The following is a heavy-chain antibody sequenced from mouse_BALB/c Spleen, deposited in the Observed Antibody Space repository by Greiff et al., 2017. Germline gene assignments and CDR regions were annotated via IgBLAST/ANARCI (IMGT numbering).Heavy chain of an antibody. CDR2: INPSNGRT. CDR1: GYTFTSYW. V-gene: IGHV1S81*02. J-gene: IGHJ2*01. CDR3: ARRGYCSSYDY. D-gene: IGHD1-1*01. Sequence: QVQLQQPGAELVKPGASVKLSCKASGYTFTSYWMHWVKQRPGQGLEWIGEINPSNGRTNYNEKFKGKATLTTDKSSSTAYMQLSRLTSEDSAVYFCARRGYCSSYDYWGQGTTLTVSS.